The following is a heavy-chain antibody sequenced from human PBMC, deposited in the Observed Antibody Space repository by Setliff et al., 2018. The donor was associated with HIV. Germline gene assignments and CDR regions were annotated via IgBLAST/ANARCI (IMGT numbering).Heavy chain of an antibody. D-gene: IGHD3-3*01. Sequence: PSETLSLTCSVSGGSISSSSDYWGWIRQPPGKGLEWIGHIYYSGTTYYNPSLKSRVSISVDASKNQFSLKLSSVTAADTAVYYCARLVGPYYDFWSGFQVWFDPWGQGTLVTVSS. J-gene: IGHJ5*02. V-gene: IGHV4-39*01. CDR1: GGSISSSSDY. CDR3: ARLVGPYYDFWSGFQVWFDP. CDR2: IYYSGTT.